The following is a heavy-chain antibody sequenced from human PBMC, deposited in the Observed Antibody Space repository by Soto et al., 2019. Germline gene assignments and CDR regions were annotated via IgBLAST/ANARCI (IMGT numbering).Heavy chain of an antibody. Sequence: EVQLLESGGGLVQPGGSLRLSCAASGFSFSDYAMSWVRQAPGKGLEWVSIISGDGGSTKYADSVKGRFTTSRVNSKNPVYLQMNSLRAEDTAVYYCAKRVYGDYVWFDYWGQGTLVTVSS. CDR1: GFSFSDYA. D-gene: IGHD4-17*01. J-gene: IGHJ4*02. V-gene: IGHV3-23*01. CDR2: ISGDGGST. CDR3: AKRVYGDYVWFDY.